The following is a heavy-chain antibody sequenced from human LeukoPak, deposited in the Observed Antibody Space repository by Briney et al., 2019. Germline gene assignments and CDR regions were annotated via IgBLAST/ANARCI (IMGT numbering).Heavy chain of an antibody. CDR3: ARGYNWNDLDY. J-gene: IGHJ4*02. V-gene: IGHV5-51*01. Sequence: GESLKISCKGSGYSFTSYWIGWVRQMPGKGLEWMGIIYPDDSDTSYSPSFQGQVTISADKSVSTAYLQWSSLKASDTAIYFCARGYNWNDLDYWGQGTLVTVSS. D-gene: IGHD1-1*01. CDR2: IYPDDSDT. CDR1: GYSFTSYW.